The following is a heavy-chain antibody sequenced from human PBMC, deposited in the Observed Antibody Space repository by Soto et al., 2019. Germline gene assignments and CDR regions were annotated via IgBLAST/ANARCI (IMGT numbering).Heavy chain of an antibody. CDR1: GGSISSSSYY. CDR2: IYYSGST. V-gene: IGHV4-39*02. CDR3: AREGAGYMAI. Sequence: SETLSLTCTVSGGSISSSSYYWGWIRQPPGKGLGWIGSIYYSGSTYYNPSLKSRVTIPVDTSKNQFSLKLSSVTAADTAVYYCAREGAGYMAIWGQGTMVTVSS. J-gene: IGHJ3*02. D-gene: IGHD6-13*01.